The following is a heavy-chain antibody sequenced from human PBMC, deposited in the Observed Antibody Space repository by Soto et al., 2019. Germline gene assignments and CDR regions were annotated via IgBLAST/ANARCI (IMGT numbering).Heavy chain of an antibody. CDR2: MNSGGST. Sequence: LRLSCTPSGFTASSNYMSWVSQAPGKGLEWVSVMNSGGSTYYADSVKSRFTISRDHSRNTLYLQMNCLRVEDTAVYYCAREVFCSSSSCQVRYGMDVWGQGTTVTVSS. D-gene: IGHD2-2*01. CDR3: AREVFCSSSSCQVRYGMDV. J-gene: IGHJ6*02. CDR1: GFTASSNY. V-gene: IGHV3-53*01.